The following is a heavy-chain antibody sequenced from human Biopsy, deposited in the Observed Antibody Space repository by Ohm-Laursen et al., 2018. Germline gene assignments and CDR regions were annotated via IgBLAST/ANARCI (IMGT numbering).Heavy chain of an antibody. CDR2: IIPLFSAP. V-gene: IGHV1-69*01. D-gene: IGHD4-17*01. J-gene: IGHJ5*02. CDR3: ARLAQIYGDSPFDP. Sequence: GSSVKVSCNASGAIFSNYAITWVRQAPGQGLEWMGGIIPLFSAPNYAQKFQGRLTITADESKSTTYMELSSLRSEDTAVYYCARLAQIYGDSPFDPWGQGTLVTVSS. CDR1: GAIFSNYA.